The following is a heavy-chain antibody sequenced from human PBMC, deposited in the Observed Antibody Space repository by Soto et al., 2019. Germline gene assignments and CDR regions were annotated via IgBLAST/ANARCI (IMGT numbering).Heavy chain of an antibody. CDR2: VHYSGNT. J-gene: IGHJ4*02. CDR3: AREIMAADHFDY. V-gene: IGHV4-30-4*01. Sequence: SETLSLTCTVSGGSIRSGDYYWSWIRQTPERGLEWCGYVHYSGNTFYSPSLKSRATISLDTSRNQFSLNLSSVTAADSAVYYCAREIMAADHFDYWGQGALVTVSS. CDR1: GGSIRSGDYY. D-gene: IGHD6-13*01.